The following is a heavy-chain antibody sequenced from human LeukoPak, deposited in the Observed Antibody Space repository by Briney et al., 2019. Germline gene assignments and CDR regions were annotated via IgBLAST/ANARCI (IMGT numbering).Heavy chain of an antibody. CDR2: ISSSGSTI. J-gene: IGHJ4*02. CDR1: GFTFSSYS. Sequence: PGGSLRLSCAASGFTFSSYSMNWVRQAPGKGLEWVSYISSSGSTIYYADSVKGRFTISRDNAKNSLYLQMNSLRAEDTAVYYCAYSRWYYFDYWGQGTLVTVSS. CDR3: AYSRWYYFDY. D-gene: IGHD6-13*01. V-gene: IGHV3-48*04.